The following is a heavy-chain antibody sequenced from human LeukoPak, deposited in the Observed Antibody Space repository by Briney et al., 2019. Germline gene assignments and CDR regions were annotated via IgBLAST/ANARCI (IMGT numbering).Heavy chain of an antibody. J-gene: IGHJ3*02. D-gene: IGHD2-21*02. CDR1: GYSFTSYW. CDR3: ARRPVYCGGDCPLGAFDI. Sequence: GESLKISCKGSGYSFTSYWIGWVRQLPGKGLEWMGIIYPGDSDTSYSPSFQGQVTISADKSISTAYLQWSSLKASDTAMYYCARRPVYCGGDCPLGAFDIWGQGTMVTVSS. CDR2: IYPGDSDT. V-gene: IGHV5-51*01.